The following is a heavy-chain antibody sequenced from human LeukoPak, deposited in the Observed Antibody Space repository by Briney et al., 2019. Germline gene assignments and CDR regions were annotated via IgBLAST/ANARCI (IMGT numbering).Heavy chain of an antibody. CDR3: ARAGLAAAGNWFDP. V-gene: IGHV4-59*01. J-gene: IGHJ5*02. Sequence: SETLSLTCTVSGGSISSYYWSWLRQPPGKGLEWIGYIYYSGSTNYNPSLKSRVTISVDTSKNQFSLKLSSVTAADTAVYYCARAGLAAAGNWFDPWGQGTLVTVSS. CDR1: GGSISSYY. D-gene: IGHD6-13*01. CDR2: IYYSGST.